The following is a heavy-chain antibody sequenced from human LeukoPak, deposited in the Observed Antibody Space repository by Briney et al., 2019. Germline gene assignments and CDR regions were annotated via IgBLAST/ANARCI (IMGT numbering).Heavy chain of an antibody. J-gene: IGHJ4*02. CDR1: GGSISSGSYY. Sequence: SETLSLTCTVSGGSISSGSYYWSWIRQPAGKGLEWIGRIYTGGSTNYNPSLKSRVTISVDTSKNQFSLKLSSVTAADTAVYYCARADRITGTDFDYWGQGTLVTVSS. V-gene: IGHV4-61*02. CDR3: ARADRITGTDFDY. CDR2: IYTGGST. D-gene: IGHD1-20*01.